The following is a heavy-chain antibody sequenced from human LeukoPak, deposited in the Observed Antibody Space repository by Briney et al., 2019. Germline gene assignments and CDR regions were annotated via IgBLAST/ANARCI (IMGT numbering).Heavy chain of an antibody. D-gene: IGHD1-7*01. V-gene: IGHV4-39*01. Sequence: SETLSLTCTVSGGSISSDSYYWGWIRQPPGKGLQWIGCIYYSGSTYYKPSLKSRVSISVDTSKNQFSLKLTSVTAADTAVYYCGRRSRSTWNYRRGDYWGQGTLVTVSS. CDR2: IYYSGST. CDR3: GRRSRSTWNYRRGDY. CDR1: GGSISSDSYY. J-gene: IGHJ4*02.